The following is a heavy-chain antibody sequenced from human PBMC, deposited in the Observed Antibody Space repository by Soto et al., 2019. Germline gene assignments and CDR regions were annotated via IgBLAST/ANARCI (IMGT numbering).Heavy chain of an antibody. Sequence: QVQLVQSGAEVKKPGASVKVSCKASGYTFTSYYMHWVRQAPGQGLEWMGIINPSGGSTSYAQKFQGRVTMTRDTSTSTVYMELSSLRSEDTAVYYCAGEDLQLWPAGWFDPWGQGTLVTVSS. CDR3: AGEDLQLWPAGWFDP. CDR2: INPSGGST. CDR1: GYTFTSYY. J-gene: IGHJ5*02. V-gene: IGHV1-46*01. D-gene: IGHD5-18*01.